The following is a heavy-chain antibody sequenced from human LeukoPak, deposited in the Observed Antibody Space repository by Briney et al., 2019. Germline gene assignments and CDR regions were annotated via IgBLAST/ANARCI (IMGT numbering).Heavy chain of an antibody. CDR3: AKLGSTWYPDY. CDR2: ITGNSGST. CDR1: GFTFSSYS. Sequence: PGGSLRLSCAASGFTFSSYSMNWVRQAPGKGLEWVSTITGNSGSTHYADSVKGRFTISRDNSKNTLYLQMNSLRVNDTAVYYCAKLGSTWYPDYWGQGTLVTVSS. J-gene: IGHJ4*02. V-gene: IGHV3-23*01. D-gene: IGHD6-13*01.